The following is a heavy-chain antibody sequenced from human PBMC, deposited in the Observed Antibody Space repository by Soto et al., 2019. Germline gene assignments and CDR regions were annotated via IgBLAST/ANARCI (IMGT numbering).Heavy chain of an antibody. CDR1: GFTFRSYW. D-gene: IGHD3-3*01. CDR3: ASQDYDFWSGYYGAPFDP. Sequence: EVQLVGSGGGLVQPGGSLRLSCAASGFTFRSYWMHWVRQAPGKGLVWVSRINSDGSSTSYADSVKGRFTISRANAKNTLYLPMNSLRAEDTAVYYCASQDYDFWSGYYGAPFDPWGQGTLVTVSS. V-gene: IGHV3-74*01. CDR2: INSDGSST. J-gene: IGHJ5*02.